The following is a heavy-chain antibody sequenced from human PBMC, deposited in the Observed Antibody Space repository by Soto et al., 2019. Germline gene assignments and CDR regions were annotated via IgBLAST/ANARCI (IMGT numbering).Heavy chain of an antibody. CDR1: DDSITRSSHY. J-gene: IGHJ3*01. V-gene: IGHV4-39*01. CDR2: VYYSGPT. CDR3: ARHGLGYGSGGNCYPDAFDV. Sequence: QLQLQESGPGVVKTSATLSLTCTVSDDSITRSSHYWGWIRQPPGKGLEWIGSVYYSGPTYYNPSLKSRVPSTGETSKSQFSLRLKAVTATDTAVYYCARHGLGYGSGGNCYPDAFDVWGQGTMVSVSS. D-gene: IGHD2-15*01.